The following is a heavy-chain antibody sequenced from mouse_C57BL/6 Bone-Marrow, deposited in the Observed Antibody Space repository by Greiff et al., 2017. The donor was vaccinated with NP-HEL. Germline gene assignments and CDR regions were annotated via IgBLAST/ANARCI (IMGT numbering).Heavy chain of an antibody. Sequence: VKVVESGAELVKPGASVKLSCKASGYTFTSYWMHWVKQRPGQGLEWIGMIHPNSGSTNYNEKFKSKATLTVDKSSSTAYMQLSSLTSEDSAVYYCARERYYGSSYVWYFDVWGTGTTVTVSS. J-gene: IGHJ1*03. V-gene: IGHV1-64*01. CDR3: ARERYYGSSYVWYFDV. D-gene: IGHD1-1*01. CDR1: GYTFTSYW. CDR2: IHPNSGST.